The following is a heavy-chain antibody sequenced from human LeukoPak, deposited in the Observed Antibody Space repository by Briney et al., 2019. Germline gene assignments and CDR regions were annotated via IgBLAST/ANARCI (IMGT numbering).Heavy chain of an antibody. CDR3: AKDVRSYYDSSGTSYMDV. CDR2: ISWNSGSI. CDR1: GFTFDDYA. J-gene: IGHJ6*03. V-gene: IGHV3-9*01. D-gene: IGHD3-22*01. Sequence: SLRLSCAASGFTFDDYAMHWVRQAPGKGLEWVSGISWNSGSIGYADSVKGRFTISRDNAKNSLYLQMNSLRAEDTALYYCAKDVRSYYDSSGTSYMDVWGKGTTVTVSS.